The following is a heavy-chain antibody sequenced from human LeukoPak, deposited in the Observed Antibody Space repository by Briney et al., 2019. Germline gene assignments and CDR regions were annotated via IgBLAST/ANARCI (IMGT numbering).Heavy chain of an antibody. CDR2: IYYSGST. V-gene: IGHV4-31*03. D-gene: IGHD6-13*01. Sequence: PSETLSLTCTVSGGSISSSSYYWGWIRQPPGKGLEWIGYIYYSGSTYYNPSLKSRVTISVDTSKNQFSLKLSSVTAADTAVYYCARGFGSSWPDGYWGQGTLVTVSS. CDR1: GGSISSSSYY. CDR3: ARGFGSSWPDGY. J-gene: IGHJ4*02.